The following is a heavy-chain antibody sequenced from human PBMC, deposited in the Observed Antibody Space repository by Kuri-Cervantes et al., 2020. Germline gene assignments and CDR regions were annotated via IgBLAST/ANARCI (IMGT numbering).Heavy chain of an antibody. CDR2: ISYDGSNK. Sequence: GGSLRLSCAASGFTFSSYAMHWVRQAPGKGLEWVAVISYDGSNKYYADSVKGQFTISRDNSKNTLYLQMNSLRAEDTAVYYCARPRAWAAADPYYYYYYGMDVWGQGTTVTVSS. CDR1: GFTFSSYA. V-gene: IGHV3-30-3*01. CDR3: ARPRAWAAADPYYYYYYGMDV. D-gene: IGHD6-13*01. J-gene: IGHJ6*02.